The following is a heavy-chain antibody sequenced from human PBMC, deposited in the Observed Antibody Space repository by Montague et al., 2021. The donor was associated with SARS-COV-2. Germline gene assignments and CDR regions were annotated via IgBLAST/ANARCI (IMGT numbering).Heavy chain of an antibody. D-gene: IGHD1-26*01. CDR2: IKPDGGEK. V-gene: IGHV3-7*03. J-gene: IGHJ6*02. CDR3: ARDSRIVGATGGMDV. Sequence: LSLSLSASGFTFSSYWMSWVRQTPGKGLEWVANIKPDGGEKHNVDSVKGRFTISRDNAKNSLNLQMDSLRAEDTALYYCARDSRIVGATGGMDVWGQGTTVIVSS. CDR1: GFTFSSYW.